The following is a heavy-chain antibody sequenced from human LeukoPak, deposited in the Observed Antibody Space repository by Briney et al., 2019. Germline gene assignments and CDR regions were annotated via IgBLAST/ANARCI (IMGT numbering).Heavy chain of an antibody. CDR3: TRARQLRHFDWIPGGGEHDGFDI. J-gene: IGHJ3*02. V-gene: IGHV3-49*04. Sequence: GGSLRLSCTTSASSLGDYAMNWVRQAPGKGLEWVGLIRSKALGGTIEYALPVKGRFTISRDESKSIVYLQMNNLKTEDTAVYFCTRARQLRHFDWIPGGGEHDGFDIWGQGSMVTVS. D-gene: IGHD3-9*01. CDR1: ASSLGDYA. CDR2: IRSKALGGTI.